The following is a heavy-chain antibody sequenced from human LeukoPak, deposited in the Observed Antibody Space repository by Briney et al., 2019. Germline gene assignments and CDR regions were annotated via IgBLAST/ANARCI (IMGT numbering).Heavy chain of an antibody. D-gene: IGHD3-10*01. J-gene: IGHJ6*03. CDR2: ISSSGSTI. CDR1: GFTFSSYE. Sequence: GGSLRLSCAASGFTFSSYEMNWVRQAPGKGLEWVSYISSSGSTIYYADSVKGRFTISRDNAKNSLYLQMNSLRAEDTAVYYCARAHGSGSYWVYYYYYYYMDVWGKGTTVTISS. CDR3: ARAHGSGSYWVYYYYYYYMDV. V-gene: IGHV3-48*03.